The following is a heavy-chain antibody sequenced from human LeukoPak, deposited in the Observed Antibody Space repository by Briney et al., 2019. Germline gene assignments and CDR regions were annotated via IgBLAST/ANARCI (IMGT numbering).Heavy chain of an antibody. CDR2: TSSDLNVK. Sequence: GRSLRLSCAASGVTFSSYGMHWVRQAPGKGLEWVAVTSSDLNVKLYADSVKGRFTISRDNSRSTLYLQMNSLRPEDTAIYYCAREGYYGSGSPPSLYFDYWGQGTLVTVSS. CDR1: GVTFSSYG. CDR3: AREGYYGSGSPPSLYFDY. V-gene: IGHV3-30*03. D-gene: IGHD3-10*01. J-gene: IGHJ4*02.